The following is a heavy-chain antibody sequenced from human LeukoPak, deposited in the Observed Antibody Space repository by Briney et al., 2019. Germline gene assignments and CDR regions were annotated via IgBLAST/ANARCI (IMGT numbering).Heavy chain of an antibody. CDR3: ARDRGIGDAPYWYFDL. J-gene: IGHJ2*01. CDR1: GFTFSSYE. CDR2: ISSSGSTI. Sequence: GGSLRLSCAASGFTFSSYEMNWVRQAPGKGLEWVSYISSSGSTIYYADSVKGRFTISRDNAKNSLFLQMNSLRAEDTALYYCARDRGIGDAPYWYFDLWGRGTLVTVSS. V-gene: IGHV3-48*03. D-gene: IGHD4-17*01.